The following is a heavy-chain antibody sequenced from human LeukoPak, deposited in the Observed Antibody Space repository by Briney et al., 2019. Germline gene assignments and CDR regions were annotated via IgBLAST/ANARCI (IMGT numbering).Heavy chain of an antibody. CDR1: RFNLSAYT. V-gene: IGHV3-21*01. D-gene: IGHD5-12*01. CDR3: ARDANPGYKNGVDWSDP. CDR2: ISSRSVYI. J-gene: IGHJ5*02. Sequence: GGSLRLSCAASRFNLSAYTMNWVRQAPGKGLEWVSSISSRSVYIYYADSLKGRFTISRDNAKNSVYLQMNSLRAEDTAMYYCARDANPGYKNGVDWSDPGGQEPLVTVSS.